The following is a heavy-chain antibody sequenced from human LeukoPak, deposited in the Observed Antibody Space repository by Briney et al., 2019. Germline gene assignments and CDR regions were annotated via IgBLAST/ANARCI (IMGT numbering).Heavy chain of an antibody. D-gene: IGHD3-16*01. CDR2: VYPDDSDT. V-gene: IGHV5-51*01. Sequence: GESLKISCEGSGYTFPNYWIGWVRQMPGKGLEWMGIVYPDDSDTRYSPSFQGQVTISADKSINTAYLQWSRLKTSDSAIYFCAKQRGRAIDKDYAMDVWGRGTTITVSS. CDR1: GYTFPNYW. CDR3: AKQRGRAIDKDYAMDV. J-gene: IGHJ6*02.